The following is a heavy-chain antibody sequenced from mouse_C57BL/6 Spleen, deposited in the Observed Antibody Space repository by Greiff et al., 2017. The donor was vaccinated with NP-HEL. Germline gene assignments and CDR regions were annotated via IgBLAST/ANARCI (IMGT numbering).Heavy chain of an antibody. V-gene: IGHV5-6*01. D-gene: IGHD2-1*01. CDR1: GFTFSSYG. CDR2: ISSGGSYT. J-gene: IGHJ4*01. CDR3: ARQYGKGAMDY. Sequence: EVKLVESGGDLVKPGGSLKLSCAASGFTFSSYGMSWVRQTPDKRLEWVATISSGGSYTYYPDSVKGRFTISRDNAKNTLYLQMSSLKSEDTAMYYCARQYGKGAMDYWGQGTSVTVSS.